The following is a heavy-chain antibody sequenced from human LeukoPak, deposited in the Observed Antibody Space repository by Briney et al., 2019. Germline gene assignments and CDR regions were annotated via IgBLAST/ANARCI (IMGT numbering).Heavy chain of an antibody. V-gene: IGHV4-39*01. CDR2: VHYSGST. D-gene: IGHD3-10*01. J-gene: IGHJ6*03. CDR3: ARQLYVSGSYYAPMDV. CDR1: GGSISSSSYF. Sequence: SETLSLTCSVSGGSISSSSYFWGWIRQPPGKGLEWIASVHYSGSTYYNPSLKSRLTISVDTSKNQFCLELSSVTAADTALYFCARQLYVSGSYYAPMDVWGKGTTVTISS.